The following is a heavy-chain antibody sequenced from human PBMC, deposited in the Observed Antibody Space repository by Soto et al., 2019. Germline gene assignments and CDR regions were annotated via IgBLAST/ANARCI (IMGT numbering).Heavy chain of an antibody. Sequence: EVRLVESGGGLVKPGGSLRLSCTASGFTFSNAWMNWVRQAPGKGLEWVGRIKSKTDGGTTGYAAIVKGRFTISRDDSKTTLYLQMDSVKSEDTAVYYCTTVSQKAFDIWGQGTLVTVSS. CDR3: TTVSQKAFDI. CDR2: IKSKTDGGTT. CDR1: GFTFSNAW. V-gene: IGHV3-15*01. J-gene: IGHJ3*02.